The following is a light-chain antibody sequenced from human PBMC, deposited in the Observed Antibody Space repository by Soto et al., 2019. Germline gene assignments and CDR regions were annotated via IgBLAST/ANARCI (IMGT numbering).Light chain of an antibody. Sequence: QSALTQPASVSGSPRQSITISCTGTSSDVGAYNYVSWFQQHPGKAPRLIIYDVSNRPSGVSNRFSGSKSGNTASLTISGLQAEDEADYYCSSYTTSTTGVFGGGTKVTVL. CDR1: SSDVGAYNY. V-gene: IGLV2-14*01. J-gene: IGLJ3*02. CDR3: SSYTTSTTGV. CDR2: DVS.